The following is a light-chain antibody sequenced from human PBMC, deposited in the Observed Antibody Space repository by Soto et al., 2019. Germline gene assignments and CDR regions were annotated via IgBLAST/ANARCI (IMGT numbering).Light chain of an antibody. J-gene: IGKJ1*01. V-gene: IGKV1-5*01. Sequence: DIQMTQSPATLSASVVGRFTITFRASQSISSWLAWYQQKPGKAPKLLIYDASSLESGVPSRFSGSGSGTEFTLTITSLQPDDFATYYCQQYNSYPWTFGQGTKVDIK. CDR3: QQYNSYPWT. CDR1: QSISSW. CDR2: DAS.